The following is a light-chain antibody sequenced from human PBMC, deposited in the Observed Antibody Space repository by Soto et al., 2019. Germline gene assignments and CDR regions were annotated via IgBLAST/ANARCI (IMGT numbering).Light chain of an antibody. Sequence: DIQMTQSPSSLSASVGDRVTITCRASQRISSYLNWYQQKPGKAPKLLLYAASSLQSGVPSRFSGSGSGTDFTLTISSLQPEEFATYYCQQSYSTPLTFGGGTKVEIK. CDR1: QRISSY. J-gene: IGKJ4*01. CDR3: QQSYSTPLT. CDR2: AAS. V-gene: IGKV1-39*01.